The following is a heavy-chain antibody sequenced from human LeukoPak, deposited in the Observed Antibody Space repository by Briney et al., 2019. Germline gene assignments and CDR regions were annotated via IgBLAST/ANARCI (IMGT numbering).Heavy chain of an antibody. V-gene: IGHV4-34*01. J-gene: IGHJ3*02. Sequence: SETLSLTCAVYGVSFSGYDWSWIRQPPGKGLEWIGEINHSGSTNYNPSLKSRVTISVDTSKNQFSLKLSSVTAADTAVYYCATIQRDHAFDIWGQGTMVTVSS. CDR3: ATIQRDHAFDI. CDR1: GVSFSGYD. CDR2: INHSGST. D-gene: IGHD6-25*01.